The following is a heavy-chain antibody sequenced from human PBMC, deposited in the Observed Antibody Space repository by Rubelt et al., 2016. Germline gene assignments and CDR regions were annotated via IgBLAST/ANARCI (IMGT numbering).Heavy chain of an antibody. J-gene: IGHJ3*02. CDR2: IGASGVSGSDWSL. CDR3: VKVDVHIWGAMGVYDI. V-gene: IGHV3-23*01. Sequence: EVQLLESGGGLVQPGGSLRLSCAASGFTFSSYAMSWVRQAPGQGLEWVSSIGASGVSGSDWSLFYADFVEGRFAISRDNSKNTVYLQMSSLRAEDTATYYCVKVDVHIWGAMGVYDIWGQGTVVTVSS. D-gene: IGHD3-16*01. CDR1: GFTFSSYA.